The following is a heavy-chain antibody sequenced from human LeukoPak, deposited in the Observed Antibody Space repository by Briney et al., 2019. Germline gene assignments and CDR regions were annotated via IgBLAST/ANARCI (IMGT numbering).Heavy chain of an antibody. CDR1: GGSISSGGYY. V-gene: IGHV4-30-2*01. J-gene: IGHJ3*02. Sequence: SQTLSLTCTVSGGSISSGGYYWSWIRQPPGKGLEWIGYIYHSGSTYYNPSLKSRVTISVDRSKNQFSLKLSSVTAADTAVYYCARASSSSSDAFDIWGQGTMVTVSS. CDR3: ARASSSSSDAFDI. CDR2: IYHSGST. D-gene: IGHD6-13*01.